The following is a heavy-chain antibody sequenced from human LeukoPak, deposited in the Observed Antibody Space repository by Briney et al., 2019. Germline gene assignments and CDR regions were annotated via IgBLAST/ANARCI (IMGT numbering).Heavy chain of an antibody. J-gene: IGHJ4*02. Sequence: PGGSLRLSCAASGFTFSNYAMSWVRQAPGKGLEWVSTISGTGGNTYYADSVKGRFTISRDNSKNTLYLQMNSLRAEDTAAYYCAKLRGTTMTTGDYWGQGTLVTVSS. V-gene: IGHV3-23*01. D-gene: IGHD4-17*01. CDR2: ISGTGGNT. CDR3: AKLRGTTMTTGDY. CDR1: GFTFSNYA.